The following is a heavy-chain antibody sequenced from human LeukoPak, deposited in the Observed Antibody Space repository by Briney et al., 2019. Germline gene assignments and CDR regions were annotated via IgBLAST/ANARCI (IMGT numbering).Heavy chain of an antibody. V-gene: IGHV1-69*13. CDR1: GGTFSKYT. CDR2: ITPLFGTA. CDR3: AVDLFGVVISLDY. D-gene: IGHD3-3*01. Sequence: GASVKVSCKASGGTFSKYTISWVRQRPGQGLEWMGGITPLFGTANFAQKFQGRVTITADESARTAYMELSSLRSEDTAVYYCAVDLFGVVISLDYWGQGTLVTVSS. J-gene: IGHJ4*02.